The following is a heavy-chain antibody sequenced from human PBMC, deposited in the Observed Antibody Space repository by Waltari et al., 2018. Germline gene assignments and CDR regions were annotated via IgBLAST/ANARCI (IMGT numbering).Heavy chain of an antibody. D-gene: IGHD2-15*01. CDR1: GDPMSGTSW. J-gene: IGHJ4*02. CDR3: ARDLGRGLFLDS. Sequence: QLQLQESGPGLVKPSGTLSLTCAVFGDPMSGTSWWSWVRQSPDKGLEWIGQVHRNGRTNYNPSLASRAIVSLDSSMNQFSLRIHSATAADTTVYYCARDLGRGLFLDSWGQGTLVTVSP. CDR2: VHRNGRT. V-gene: IGHV4-4*02.